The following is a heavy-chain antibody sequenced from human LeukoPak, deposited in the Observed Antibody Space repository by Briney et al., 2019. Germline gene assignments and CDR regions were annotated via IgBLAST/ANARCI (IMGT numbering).Heavy chain of an antibody. CDR3: ATIHSGSYYYGFDY. Sequence: AAVKVSCKVSGYTLTELSMHWVRQAPGKGLEWMGGFVPEDGETIYAQKFQGRVTMTEDTSTDTAYMELSSLRSEDTAVYYCATIHSGSYYYGFDYWGQGTLVTV. J-gene: IGHJ4*02. CDR2: FVPEDGET. V-gene: IGHV1-24*01. D-gene: IGHD1-26*01. CDR1: GYTLTELS.